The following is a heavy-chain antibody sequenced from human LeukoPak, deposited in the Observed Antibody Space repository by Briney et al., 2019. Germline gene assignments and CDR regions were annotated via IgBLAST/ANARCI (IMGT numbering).Heavy chain of an antibody. V-gene: IGHV4-34*01. D-gene: IGHD3-10*01. CDR2: INHSGST. CDR3: ARAPDRTYYYGSGSPED. Sequence: SETLSLTCAVYGGSFSGYYWSWIRQPPGKGLEWLGEINHSGSTNYNPSLKSGVTISVDTSKNQFSLKLNSVTAADTAVYYCARAPDRTYYYGSGSPEDWGQGTLVTVSS. J-gene: IGHJ4*02. CDR1: GGSFSGYY.